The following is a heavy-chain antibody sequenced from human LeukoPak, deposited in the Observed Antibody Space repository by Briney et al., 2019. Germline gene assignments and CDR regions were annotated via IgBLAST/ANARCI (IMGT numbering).Heavy chain of an antibody. J-gene: IGHJ5*02. CDR2: IYHSGST. CDR1: GGSISSGGYS. CDR3: ARKKPYCSGGSCYYWFDP. Sequence: TLSLTCAVSGGSISSGGYSWSWIRQPPGKGLEWIGYIYHSGSTYYNPSLKSRVTISVDRSKNQFSLKLSSVTAADTAVYYCARKKPYCSGGSCYYWFDPWGQGTLVTVSS. V-gene: IGHV4-30-2*01. D-gene: IGHD2-15*01.